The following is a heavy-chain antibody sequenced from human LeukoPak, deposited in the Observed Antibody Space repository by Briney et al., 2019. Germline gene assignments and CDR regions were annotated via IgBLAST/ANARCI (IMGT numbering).Heavy chain of an antibody. D-gene: IGHD3-22*01. CDR2: ISGSGGST. Sequence: PGGSLRLSCAASGFTFSSYAMSWVRQAPGKGLEWVSAISGSGGSTYYPDSVKGRFTISRDNSKNTLYLQMNSLRAEDTAVYYCAKDRDYYDSSGYYRDYWGQGTLVTVSS. J-gene: IGHJ4*02. CDR3: AKDRDYYDSSGYYRDY. CDR1: GFTFSSYA. V-gene: IGHV3-23*01.